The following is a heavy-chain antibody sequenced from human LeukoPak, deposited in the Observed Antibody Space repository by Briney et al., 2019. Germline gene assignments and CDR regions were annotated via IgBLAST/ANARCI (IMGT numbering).Heavy chain of an antibody. CDR1: GFTFSNAW. J-gene: IGHJ4*02. CDR3: TTDLSY. V-gene: IGHV3-15*01. Sequence: GGSLRLSRAASGFTFSNAWVSWVRQAPGEGLEWVGRIKSKTDGATTDYAAPVKGRFTISRDDSKNTLYLQMNSLKTEDTAVYYCTTDLSYWGQGTLVTVSS. CDR2: IKSKTDGATT.